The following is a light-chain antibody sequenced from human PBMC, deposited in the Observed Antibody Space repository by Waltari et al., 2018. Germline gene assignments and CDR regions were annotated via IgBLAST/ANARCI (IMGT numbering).Light chain of an antibody. CDR3: ATWDANLNGVV. Sequence: QSVLTQPPSVSGTPGQRVTISCSGSSANLDCNSVNWYQQIPGKAPKLLIYNSRKRPSGVSDRFSGTKSDSSASLAISGLRSEDEAHYYCATWDANLNGVVFGGGTKLTVL. J-gene: IGLJ2*01. CDR1: SANLDCNS. CDR2: NSR. V-gene: IGLV1-44*01.